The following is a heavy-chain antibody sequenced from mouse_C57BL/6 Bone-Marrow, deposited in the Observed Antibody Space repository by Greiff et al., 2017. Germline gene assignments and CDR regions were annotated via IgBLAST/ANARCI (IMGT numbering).Heavy chain of an antibody. CDR2: ISSGGSYT. CDR3: ARQGTTEVANYYARDY. CDR1: GFTFSSYG. J-gene: IGHJ4*01. Sequence: DVKLVESGGDLVKPGGSLKLSCAASGFTFSSYGMSWVRQTPDKRLEWVATISSGGSYTYYPDSVKGRFTISRDNAKNTPYLQMSSLKSEDTAMYCCARQGTTEVANYYARDYWGQGTSVTVSS. D-gene: IGHD1-1*01. V-gene: IGHV5-6*02.